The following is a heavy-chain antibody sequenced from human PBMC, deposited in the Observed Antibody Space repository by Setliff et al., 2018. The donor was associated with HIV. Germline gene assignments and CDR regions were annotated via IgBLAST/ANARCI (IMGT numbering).Heavy chain of an antibody. V-gene: IGHV3-15*01. J-gene: IGHJ4*02. Sequence: PGGSLRLSCAASGFRFSDAWMTWVRQAPGQGLEWVGRIKSKADGGTTDYAAPVKGRFTISRDDSKRMVYLQMNSLASEDTAVYFCTRSYYYWGQGTLVTVSS. CDR2: IKSKADGGTT. CDR1: GFRFSDAW. D-gene: IGHD3-10*01. CDR3: TRSYYY.